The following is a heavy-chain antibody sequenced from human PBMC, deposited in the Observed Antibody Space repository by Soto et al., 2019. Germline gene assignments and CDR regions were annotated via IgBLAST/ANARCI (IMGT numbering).Heavy chain of an antibody. J-gene: IGHJ5*02. CDR1: GGSISSGGYY. Sequence: SETLSLTCTVSGGSISSGGYYWSWIRQHPGKGLEWIGYIYYSGSTYYNPSLKNQVTISVNTSKNQFSLKLSFVTAADTAVYYCARGLGGTTFPNWFDPWGQGTLVTVSS. CDR3: ARGLGGTTFPNWFDP. CDR2: IYYSGST. V-gene: IGHV4-31*01. D-gene: IGHD1-1*01.